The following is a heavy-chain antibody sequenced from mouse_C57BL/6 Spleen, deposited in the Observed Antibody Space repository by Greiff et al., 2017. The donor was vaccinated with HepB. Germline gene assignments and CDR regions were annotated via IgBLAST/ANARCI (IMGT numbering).Heavy chain of an antibody. CDR2: INPYNGGT. Sequence: VQLQQSGPELVKPGASVKIPCKASGYTFTDYHMDWVKQSHGKSLEWIGDINPYNGGTIYNQKFKGKATLTVDQSSSTTYLELRSLTSEDTAVYYCARGVNSNIPYAMDYWGQGTSVTVSS. CDR3: ARGVNSNIPYAMDY. D-gene: IGHD2-5*01. V-gene: IGHV1-18*01. J-gene: IGHJ4*01. CDR1: GYTFTDYH.